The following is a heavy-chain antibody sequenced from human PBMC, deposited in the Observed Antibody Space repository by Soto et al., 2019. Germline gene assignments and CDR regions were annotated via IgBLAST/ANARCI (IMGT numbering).Heavy chain of an antibody. Sequence: QVQLVESGEGVVQPGRSLRLSCAASGFTFSSYAMHWVRQAPGKGLEWVAVISYDGSNKYYADSVKGRFTISRDNSKNTLYLQMNSLRAEDTAVYYCASDYCISTSCYGWGWGQGTLVTVSS. J-gene: IGHJ4*02. CDR3: ASDYCISTSCYGWG. D-gene: IGHD2-2*01. V-gene: IGHV3-30-3*01. CDR2: ISYDGSNK. CDR1: GFTFSSYA.